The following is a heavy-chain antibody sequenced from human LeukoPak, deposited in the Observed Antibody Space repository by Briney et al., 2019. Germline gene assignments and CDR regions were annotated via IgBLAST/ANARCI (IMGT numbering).Heavy chain of an antibody. Sequence: ASVKVSCKASGYTFTSYDINWVRPATGQGLEWMGWMVPNSGNTGYAQKFQGRVTMTRNTSISTAYMELSSLRSEDTAVYYCARGYSSSWRTHNWFDPWGQGALVTVSS. CDR2: MVPNSGNT. V-gene: IGHV1-8*01. D-gene: IGHD6-13*01. J-gene: IGHJ5*02. CDR1: GYTFTSYD. CDR3: ARGYSSSWRTHNWFDP.